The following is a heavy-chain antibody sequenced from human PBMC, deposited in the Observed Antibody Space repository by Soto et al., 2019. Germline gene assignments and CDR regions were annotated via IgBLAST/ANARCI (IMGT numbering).Heavy chain of an antibody. V-gene: IGHV3-23*01. J-gene: IGHJ3*02. CDR2: VSLSGAT. CDR1: GFSISRYA. Sequence: DVQLLESGGGLVQPGGSLRLSCAASGFSISRYATSWAHQAPGKGLEWVSAVSLSGATYYANFVEGRFSISRDNSKNTLYLQMNSLRDEDTAVYFCTRDQYDRDVYHSFPAIWGPWTMLTVS. D-gene: IGHD3-3*01. CDR3: TRDQYDRDVYHSFPAI.